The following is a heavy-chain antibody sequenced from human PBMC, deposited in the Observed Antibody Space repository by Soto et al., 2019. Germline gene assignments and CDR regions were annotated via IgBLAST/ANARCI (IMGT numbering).Heavy chain of an antibody. J-gene: IGHJ6*02. CDR3: AKDLTIFGGYYGMDV. D-gene: IGHD3-3*01. CDR2: ISYDGSNK. Sequence: GGSLRLSCAASGFTFSSYGMHWVRQAPGKGLEWVAVISYDGSNKYYADSVKGRFTISRDNSKNTLYLQMNSLRAEDTAVYYCAKDLTIFGGYYGMDVWGQGTTVTV. V-gene: IGHV3-30*18. CDR1: GFTFSSYG.